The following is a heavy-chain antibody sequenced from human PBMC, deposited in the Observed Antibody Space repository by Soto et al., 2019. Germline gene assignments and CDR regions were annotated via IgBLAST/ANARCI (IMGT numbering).Heavy chain of an antibody. CDR3: ASGGTTVNRRFDF. CDR2: IIPILDTT. CDR1: GGTSSSYA. D-gene: IGHD4-4*01. J-gene: IGHJ4*02. V-gene: IGHV1-69*01. Sequence: QAQVVQSEAEVKKPGSSVRVSCKASGGTSSSYAITWMRQAPGQGLEWMGGIIPILDTTDYAQKFQGRVTFTADESTSTVYMELSSLTSEDTAVYYCASGGTTVNRRFDFWGQGTLVTVSS.